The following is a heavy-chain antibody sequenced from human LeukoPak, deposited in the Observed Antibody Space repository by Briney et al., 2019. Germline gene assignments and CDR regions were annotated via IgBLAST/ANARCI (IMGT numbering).Heavy chain of an antibody. CDR1: GYTFTGYY. Sequence: ASVKVSCKASGYTFTGYYMHWVRQAPGQGLEWMGWINPNSGGTNYAQKFQGRVTMTRDTSISTAYMELSRLRSDDTAVYYCARAPDYDILTGYSYWGQGTLVTVSS. D-gene: IGHD3-9*01. CDR2: INPNSGGT. V-gene: IGHV1-2*02. J-gene: IGHJ4*02. CDR3: ARAPDYDILTGYSY.